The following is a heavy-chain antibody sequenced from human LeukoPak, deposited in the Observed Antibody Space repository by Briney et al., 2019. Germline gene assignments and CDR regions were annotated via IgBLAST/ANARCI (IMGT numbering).Heavy chain of an antibody. Sequence: SETLSLTCAVYGGSFSGYYWNWIRQPPGKGLEWIGYSYYSGSTNHNPSLKSRVTISLDTSKNQFSLKLNSVTAADTAVYYCARGGLSSGWYGWGQGTLVTVSS. CDR1: GGSFSGYY. CDR3: ARGGLSSGWYG. CDR2: SYYSGST. V-gene: IGHV4-59*01. J-gene: IGHJ4*02. D-gene: IGHD6-19*01.